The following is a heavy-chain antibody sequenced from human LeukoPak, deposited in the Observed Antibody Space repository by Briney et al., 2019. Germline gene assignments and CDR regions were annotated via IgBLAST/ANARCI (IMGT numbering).Heavy chain of an antibody. Sequence: GGSLRLSCAASGFTFSSYEMNWVRQAPGKGLEWVSYISSSGSTIYYADSVKGRFTISRDNSKNTLYLQMNSLRGDDTAVYYCAKPHFDYWGQGTLVTVSS. CDR3: AKPHFDY. V-gene: IGHV3-48*03. CDR1: GFTFSSYE. J-gene: IGHJ4*02. CDR2: ISSSGSTI.